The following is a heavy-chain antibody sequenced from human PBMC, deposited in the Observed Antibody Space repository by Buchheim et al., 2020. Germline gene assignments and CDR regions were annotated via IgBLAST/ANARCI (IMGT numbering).Heavy chain of an antibody. CDR3: ARDPSSVAGAWFDP. CDR1: GFTFSSYG. J-gene: IGHJ5*02. V-gene: IGHV3-33*01. D-gene: IGHD6-19*01. CDR2: IWYDGSNK. Sequence: QVQLVESGGGVVQPGRSLRLSCAASGFTFSSYGMHWVRQAPGKGLEWVAVIWYDGSNKYYADSVKGRFTISRDNSKNMLYLQMNSLRAEDTAVYYCARDPSSVAGAWFDPWGQGTL.